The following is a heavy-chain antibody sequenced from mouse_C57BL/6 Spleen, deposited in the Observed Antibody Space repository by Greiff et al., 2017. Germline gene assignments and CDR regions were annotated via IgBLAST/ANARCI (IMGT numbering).Heavy chain of an antibody. D-gene: IGHD2-3*01. Sequence: ESGPGLVKPSQSLSLTCSVTGYSITSGYYWNWIRQFPGNKLEWMGYISYDGSNNYNPSLKNRISITRDTSKNQFFLKLNSVTTEDTATYYCARDYEGFDYWGQGTTLTVSS. V-gene: IGHV3-6*01. J-gene: IGHJ2*01. CDR2: ISYDGSN. CDR1: GYSITSGYY. CDR3: ARDYEGFDY.